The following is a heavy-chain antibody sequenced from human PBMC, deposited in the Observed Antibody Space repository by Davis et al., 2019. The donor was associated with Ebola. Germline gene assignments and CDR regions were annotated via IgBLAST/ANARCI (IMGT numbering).Heavy chain of an antibody. D-gene: IGHD4-17*01. CDR2: IYYSGST. CDR1: GGSVSSSSYY. Sequence: MPSETLSLTCTVSGGSVSSSSYYWGWIRQPPGKGLEWIGSIYYSGSTYYNPSLKSRVTISVDTSKNQFSLKLSSVTAADTAVYYCARAELRCHTPWGQGTLVTVSS. J-gene: IGHJ5*02. CDR3: ARAELRCHTP. V-gene: IGHV4-39*07.